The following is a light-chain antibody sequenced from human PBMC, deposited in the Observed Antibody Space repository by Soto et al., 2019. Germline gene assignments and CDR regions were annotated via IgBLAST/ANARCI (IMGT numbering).Light chain of an antibody. J-gene: IGLJ1*01. CDR2: EVT. V-gene: IGLV2-8*01. Sequence: HSVLTQPPSASGSPGQSVTISCTGTSSDVGGYNYVSWYQQHPDKAPKLMIYEVTKRPSGVPDRFSGSKSGNTASLTVSGLQSEDEADYYCASYAGSNTYVFGTGTRSPS. CDR1: SSDVGGYNY. CDR3: ASYAGSNTYV.